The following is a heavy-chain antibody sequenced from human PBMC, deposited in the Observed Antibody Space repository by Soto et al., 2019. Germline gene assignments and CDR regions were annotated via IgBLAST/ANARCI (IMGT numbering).Heavy chain of an antibody. J-gene: IGHJ3*02. CDR1: GGSFSGYY. D-gene: IGHD3-16*01. CDR2: IYYSGST. V-gene: IGHV4-30-4*08. Sequence: SETLSLTCAVYGGSFSGYYWSWIRQPPGKGLEWIGYIYYSGSTYYNPSLKSRVTISVDTSKNQFSLKLSSVTAADTALYYCARGERITFGGNIWGQGTMVTVSS. CDR3: ARGERITFGGNI.